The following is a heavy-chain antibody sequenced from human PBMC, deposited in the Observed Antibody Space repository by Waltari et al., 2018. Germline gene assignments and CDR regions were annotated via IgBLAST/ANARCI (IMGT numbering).Heavy chain of an antibody. D-gene: IGHD2-21*01. Sequence: EVQLVESGGGLVQPGRSLRLSCAASGFTFDAYAMHWVRQAPGKGLEWVSGISWNSGSIGYADSVKGRFTISRDNAKNSLYLQMNSLRAEDMALYYCAKEGEGRTFDYWGQGTLVTVSS. J-gene: IGHJ4*02. V-gene: IGHV3-9*03. CDR1: GFTFDAYA. CDR2: ISWNSGSI. CDR3: AKEGEGRTFDY.